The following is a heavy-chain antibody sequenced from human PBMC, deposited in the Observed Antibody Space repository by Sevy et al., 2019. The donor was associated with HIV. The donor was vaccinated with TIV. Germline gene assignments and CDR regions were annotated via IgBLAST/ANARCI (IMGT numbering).Heavy chain of an antibody. D-gene: IGHD5-18*01. V-gene: IGHV3-23*01. CDR3: VKEVSEYSYSDY. CDR2: ISGSAHRR. J-gene: IGHJ4*02. Sequence: GGSLRLSCAASGFTFSNYAMSWVRQTPGKGLEWVSAISGSAHRRYYTDSVKGRFTISRDNSKNMLFLQMNILRAEDTAVYYCVKEVSEYSYSDYWGQGTLVTVSS. CDR1: GFTFSNYA.